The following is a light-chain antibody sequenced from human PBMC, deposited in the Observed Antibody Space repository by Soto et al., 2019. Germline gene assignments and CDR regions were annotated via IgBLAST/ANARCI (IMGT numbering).Light chain of an antibody. CDR1: QTINTY. J-gene: IGKJ1*01. CDR2: AAS. CDR3: QQSFSTPRT. Sequence: DIQMTQSPSSLSASVGDRVTISCRASQTINTYVNWYLQKPGKAPKLLIYAASSLHSGVTSRFSGSGSGTYFTLTTSSLQPEDFATYYCQQSFSTPRTFGQGTKVDIK. V-gene: IGKV1-39*01.